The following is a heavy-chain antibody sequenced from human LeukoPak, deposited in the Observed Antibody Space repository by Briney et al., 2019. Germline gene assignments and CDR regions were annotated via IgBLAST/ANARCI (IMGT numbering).Heavy chain of an antibody. D-gene: IGHD6-13*01. CDR2: IYTSGST. J-gene: IGHJ5*02. CDR3: AREVFSSSWYNWFDP. V-gene: IGHV4-4*07. Sequence: SETLSLACTVSGGSISSYYWSWIRQPAGKGLEWIGRIYTSGSTNYNPSLKSRVTMSVDTSKNQFSLKLSSVTAADTAVYYCAREVFSSSWYNWFDPWGQGTLVTVYS. CDR1: GGSISSYY.